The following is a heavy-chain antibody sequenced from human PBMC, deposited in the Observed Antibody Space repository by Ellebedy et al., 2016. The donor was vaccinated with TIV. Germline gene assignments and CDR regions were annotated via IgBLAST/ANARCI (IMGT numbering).Heavy chain of an antibody. J-gene: IGHJ4*02. V-gene: IGHV3-13*01. CDR2: IGTAGDT. D-gene: IGHD6-19*01. CDR1: GFTFSSYD. CDR3: SRVIRDTSGWYHFDF. Sequence: GESLKISCAASGFTFSSYDMHWVRQATGKGLEWVSAIGTAGDTYYPGSVKGRFTISRENAKNSLYLQMNSLRDGDTAVYYCSRVIRDTSGWYHFDFWGRGTLVTVSS.